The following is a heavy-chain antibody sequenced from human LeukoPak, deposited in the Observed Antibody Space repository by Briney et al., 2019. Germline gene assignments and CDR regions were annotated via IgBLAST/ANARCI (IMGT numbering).Heavy chain of an antibody. D-gene: IGHD1-26*01. CDR2: INSDGSST. CDR3: ASIVGATTGLDY. J-gene: IGHJ4*02. V-gene: IGHV3-74*01. CDR1: GFTFSSYW. Sequence: GGSLRLSCAASGFTFSSYWMHWVRQAPGKGLVWVSRINSDGSSTSYADYVKGRFTISRDNAKNTLYLQMNSLRAEDTAVYYCASIVGATTGLDYWGQGTLVTVSS.